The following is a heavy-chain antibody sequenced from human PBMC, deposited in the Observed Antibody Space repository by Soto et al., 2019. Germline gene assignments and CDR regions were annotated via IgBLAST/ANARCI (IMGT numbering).Heavy chain of an antibody. CDR2: TYYRSKWYN. Sequence: PSQTLSLTCAISGDSVSSNSAAWNWIRQSPSRGLEWLGRTYYRSKWYNDYAVSVKSRITINPDTSKNQFSLQLNSVTPEDTAVYYCARSGIVVVVAATRTNWFDPWGQGTLVTVSS. CDR3: ARSGIVVVVAATRTNWFDP. V-gene: IGHV6-1*01. CDR1: GDSVSSNSAA. J-gene: IGHJ5*02. D-gene: IGHD2-15*01.